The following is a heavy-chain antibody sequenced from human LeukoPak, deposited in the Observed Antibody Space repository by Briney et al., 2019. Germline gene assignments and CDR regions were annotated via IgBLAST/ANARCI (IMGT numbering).Heavy chain of an antibody. V-gene: IGHV3-7*01. D-gene: IGHD1-26*01. CDR1: GFTFSRYW. CDR3: ARFDPNSGTYKDFDY. J-gene: IGHJ4*02. Sequence: GGSLRLSCAASGFTFSRYWMTWVRQAPGKGLEWVANIKQDGSEKSCVDSVKGRFTISRDNAKNSLYLQMSSLRAEDTALYYCARFDPNSGTYKDFDYWGQGTLVTVSS. CDR2: IKQDGSEK.